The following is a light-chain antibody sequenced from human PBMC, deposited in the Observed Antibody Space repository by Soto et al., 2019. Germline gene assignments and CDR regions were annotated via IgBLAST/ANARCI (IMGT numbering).Light chain of an antibody. Sequence: QSVLTQPASVSGSPGQSIAISCTGTSSDVGGYNYVSWYQQHPGKAPKLLIYEVTNRPSGVSNRFSGSKSGNTASLTISGLQAEDEADYYCSSYCLCYGSIETSATVVFGGGTKLTVL. CDR1: SSDVGGYNY. CDR3: SSYCLCYGSIETSATVV. CDR2: EVT. J-gene: IGLJ2*01. V-gene: IGLV2-14*01.